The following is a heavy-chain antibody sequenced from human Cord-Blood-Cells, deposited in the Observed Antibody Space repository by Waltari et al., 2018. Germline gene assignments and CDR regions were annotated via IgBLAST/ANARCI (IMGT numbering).Heavy chain of an antibody. Sequence: QVQLVQSGAEVKKPGASVKVSCKASGYTFTSYAMHWVRQAPGQRLEWMGWINAGNGNTKYSQKFQGRVTITRDTSASTAYMELSSLGSEDTAVYYCARRKPSRRGSSSAFDYWGQGTLVTVSS. CDR3: ARRKPSRRGSSSAFDY. CDR2: INAGNGNT. D-gene: IGHD6-6*01. CDR1: GYTFTSYA. V-gene: IGHV1-3*01. J-gene: IGHJ4*02.